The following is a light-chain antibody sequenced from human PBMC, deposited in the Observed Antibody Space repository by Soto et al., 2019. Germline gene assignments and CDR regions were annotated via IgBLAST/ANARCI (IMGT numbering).Light chain of an antibody. V-gene: IGKV3-20*01. Sequence: EIVLTQSPGTLSMSPGERATLSCRASQSISSNYLAWYQQKPGQAPRLLIYGASSTATGIPEMFSGSGSGTDXXLXXXXLEAEDFAXXXXQQSGSSPRTFGQGTKVEF. J-gene: IGKJ1*01. CDR1: QSISSNY. CDR2: GAS. CDR3: QQSGSSPRT.